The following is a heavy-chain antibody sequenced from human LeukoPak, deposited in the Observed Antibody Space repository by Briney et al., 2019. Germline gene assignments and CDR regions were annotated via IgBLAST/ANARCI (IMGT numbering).Heavy chain of an antibody. D-gene: IGHD3-22*01. CDR2: IDWDDEK. J-gene: IGHJ4*02. CDR1: GFSLSTSGMC. V-gene: IGHV2-70*11. CDR3: ARIRLYDSSGYHFDY. Sequence: SGPTLVNPTQTLTLTCTFSGFSLSTSGMCVSWIRQPPGKALEWLPRIDWDDEKYYRTSLKTRLTISKDTSKNQVVLTMTNMDPVDTATYYCARIRLYDSSGYHFDYWGQGTLVTVSS.